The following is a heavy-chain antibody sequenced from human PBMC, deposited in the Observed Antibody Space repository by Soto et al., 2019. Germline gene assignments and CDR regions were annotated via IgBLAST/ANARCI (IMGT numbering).Heavy chain of an antibody. CDR3: VSWVSAHFDY. V-gene: IGHV3-23*01. D-gene: IGHD2-8*01. CDR1: GFTFDSPYSHG. Sequence: PGGSLRLSCAASGFTFDSPYSHGMSWVRQSPGKGPEWVSTISSNGPNTHYAESVKGRFTISKDASRNTVHLHMNSLRAEDTATYFCVSWVSAHFDYWGHGTPVTVSS. CDR2: ISSNGPNT. J-gene: IGHJ4*01.